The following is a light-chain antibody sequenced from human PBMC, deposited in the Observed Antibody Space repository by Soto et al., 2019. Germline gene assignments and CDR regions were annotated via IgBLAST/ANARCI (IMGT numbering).Light chain of an antibody. CDR2: KAS. Sequence: DIQMTQSPSTLSASVGDRVTITCRASQSISSWLAWYQQKPGKAPKLLIYKASILGSGVPSRFSGSGSGTECTLTISSLQSEDFAVYSCHQYNIWPPTFGQGTKVDI. J-gene: IGKJ1*01. V-gene: IGKV1-5*03. CDR3: HQYNIWPPT. CDR1: QSISSW.